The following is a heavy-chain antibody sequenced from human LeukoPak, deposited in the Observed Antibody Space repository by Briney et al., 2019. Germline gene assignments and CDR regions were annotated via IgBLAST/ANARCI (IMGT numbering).Heavy chain of an antibody. V-gene: IGHV3-21*01. CDR1: GFTFSSYS. J-gene: IGHJ4*02. D-gene: IGHD6-19*01. Sequence: GGSLRLSCAASGFTFSSYSMNWVRQAPGKGLEWVSSISSSSSYIYYADSVKGRFTISRDNAKNSLYLQMNSLRAEDTAVYYCARDKVAVGSGWYPPFDYWGQGTLVTVSS. CDR3: ARDKVAVGSGWYPPFDY. CDR2: ISSSSSYI.